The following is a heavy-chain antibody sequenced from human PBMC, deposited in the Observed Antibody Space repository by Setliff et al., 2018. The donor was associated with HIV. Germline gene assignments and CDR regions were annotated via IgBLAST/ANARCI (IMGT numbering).Heavy chain of an antibody. D-gene: IGHD6-19*01. CDR1: GFTFSNAW. J-gene: IGHJ4*02. V-gene: IGHV3-15*01. Sequence: PGGSLRLSCAASGFTFSNAWMSWVRQAPGKGLEWVGRIQTTNDGGRREYGAPVKGRFSLSRDDSKNTLYLQMNSLKTEDTAVYYCTRDRPYSSGWYRLDYWGQGTLVTVSS. CDR2: IQTTNDGGRR. CDR3: TRDRPYSSGWYRLDY.